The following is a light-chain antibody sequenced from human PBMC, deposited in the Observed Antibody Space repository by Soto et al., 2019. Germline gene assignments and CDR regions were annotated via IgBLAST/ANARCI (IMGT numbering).Light chain of an antibody. J-gene: IGKJ5*01. Sequence: EIVMTQSPATLSVSPGERATLSCRASQSVSSNLAWYQQKPGQAPRLLIYGASTRATGIPARFSGSGSGTEFTLTISSLQSEDFAVYSCQQYNNWPLITFGQGTRLEIK. CDR3: QQYNNWPLIT. CDR2: GAS. CDR1: QSVSSN. V-gene: IGKV3-15*01.